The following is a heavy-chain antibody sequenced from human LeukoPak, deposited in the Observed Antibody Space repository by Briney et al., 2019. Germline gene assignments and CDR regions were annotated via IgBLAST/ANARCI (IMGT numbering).Heavy chain of an antibody. CDR1: GAAFSSYT. V-gene: IGHV1-69*02. D-gene: IGHD6-13*01. J-gene: IGHJ4*02. Sequence: ASVKLSFKASGAAFSSYTNSWVRLPPGQGLECMGMIIRILCIANYAQQFQGRVTITTNKSTRKAYMELSGLRSEDTAVYYCAKTQQLAFDYWGQGTLVTVSS. CDR2: IIRILCIA. CDR3: AKTQQLAFDY.